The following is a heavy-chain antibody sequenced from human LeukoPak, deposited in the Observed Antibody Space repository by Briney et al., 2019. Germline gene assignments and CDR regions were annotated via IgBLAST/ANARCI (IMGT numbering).Heavy chain of an antibody. CDR3: ARVTVDTVVLAASVTYAYYYGMNV. CDR2: IDPNSSGT. V-gene: IGHV1-2*02. CDR1: GYTFTDYY. J-gene: IGHJ6*02. Sequence: ASVKVSCKASGYTFTDYYMHWVRQAPGQGLEWMGWIDPNSSGTNYQGRVTMTRDTSIRTAYLELSRLTSDDTAVYYCARVTVDTVVLAASVTYAYYYGMNVWGQGTTVTVSS. D-gene: IGHD2-2*03.